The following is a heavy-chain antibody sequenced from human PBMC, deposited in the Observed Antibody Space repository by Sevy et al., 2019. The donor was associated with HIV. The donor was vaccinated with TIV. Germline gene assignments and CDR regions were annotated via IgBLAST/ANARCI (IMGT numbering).Heavy chain of an antibody. D-gene: IGHD1-1*01. V-gene: IGHV3-48*01. Sequence: GGSLRLSCAASGITLSNYGVNWVRQAPGKGLEWVSYISSRSGTIYYADSVKGRFTISRDNAKNTLSLQMNSLRAEDTAVYYCARGGYPRPFDYWGQETLVTVSS. CDR1: GITLSNYG. CDR2: ISSRSGTI. J-gene: IGHJ4*02. CDR3: ARGGYPRPFDY.